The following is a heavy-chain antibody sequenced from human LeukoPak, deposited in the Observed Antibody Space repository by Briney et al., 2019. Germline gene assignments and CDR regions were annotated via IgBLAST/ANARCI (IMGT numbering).Heavy chain of an antibody. CDR3: ATPGIAVAGTNY. Sequence: ASVKVSCKASGYTFTSYDINWVRQATGQGLEWTGWMNPNSGNTGYAQKFQGRVTMTRNTSISTAYMELSSLRSEDTAVYYCATPGIAVAGTNYWGQGTLVTVSS. CDR1: GYTFTSYD. CDR2: MNPNSGNT. J-gene: IGHJ4*02. D-gene: IGHD6-19*01. V-gene: IGHV1-8*01.